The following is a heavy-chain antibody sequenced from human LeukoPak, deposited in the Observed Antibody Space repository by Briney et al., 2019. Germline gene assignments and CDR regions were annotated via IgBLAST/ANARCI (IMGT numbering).Heavy chain of an antibody. CDR3: ARRRSALDY. Sequence: PSETLSLTCTVSGGSISIYYWSWIRQPPGKGLEWIGYIYYSGSTNYNPSLKSRVTISVDTSKNQFSLKLSSVTAADTAVYYCARRRSALDYWGQGTLVTVSS. CDR2: IYYSGST. D-gene: IGHD6-19*01. J-gene: IGHJ4*02. CDR1: GGSISIYY. V-gene: IGHV4-59*08.